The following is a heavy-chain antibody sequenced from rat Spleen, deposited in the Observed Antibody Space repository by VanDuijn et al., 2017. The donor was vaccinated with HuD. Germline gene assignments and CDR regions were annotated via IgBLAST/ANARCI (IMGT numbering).Heavy chain of an antibody. V-gene: IGHV5-25*01. D-gene: IGHD5-1*01. CDR1: GFTFSNYY. CDR3: ASRTGNWFAY. J-gene: IGHJ3*01. Sequence: EVQLVESGGGLVRPGRSLKLSCAASGFTFSNYYMAWVRQAPTKGLEWVASINTGGGNTYYRGSVKGRFTISRDNVKSILYLQMDSLRSEDTATYYCASRTGNWFAYWGQGTLVTVSS. CDR2: INTGGGNT.